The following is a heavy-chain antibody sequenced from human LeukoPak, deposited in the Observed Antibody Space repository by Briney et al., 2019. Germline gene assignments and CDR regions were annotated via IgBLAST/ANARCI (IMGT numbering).Heavy chain of an antibody. CDR3: ARGRGQQLAPTREDYYYYYMDV. D-gene: IGHD6-13*01. Sequence: GGSLRLSCAASGFTFDDYPMHWVRHAPGKGLEWVSGISWNSGNIAYADSVKGRFTISRDNAKNTLYLQMNSLRAEDTAVYYCARGRGQQLAPTREDYYYYYMDVWGKGTTVTVSS. CDR2: ISWNSGNI. V-gene: IGHV3-9*01. J-gene: IGHJ6*03. CDR1: GFTFDDYP.